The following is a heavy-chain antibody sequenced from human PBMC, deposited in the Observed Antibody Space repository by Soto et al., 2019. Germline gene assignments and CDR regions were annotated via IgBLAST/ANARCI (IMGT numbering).Heavy chain of an antibody. CDR3: ATRKTGPNNWFDP. D-gene: IGHD1-1*01. Sequence: QVQLQQWGAGLLKPSETLSLTCAVYGGSFSGYYWSWIRQPPGKGLEWIGEINHSGSTNYNPSLKSRVTISVDTCKSQFSLKLSSVTAADTAVYYCATRKTGPNNWFDPWGQGTLVTVSS. V-gene: IGHV4-34*01. J-gene: IGHJ5*02. CDR2: INHSGST. CDR1: GGSFSGYY.